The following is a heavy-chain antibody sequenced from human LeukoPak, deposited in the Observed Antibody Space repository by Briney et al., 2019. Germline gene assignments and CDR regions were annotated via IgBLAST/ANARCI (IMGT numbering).Heavy chain of an antibody. CDR2: ISSSSRYI. D-gene: IGHD2-2*01. CDR1: GFTFSSYG. J-gene: IGHJ6*03. V-gene: IGHV3-21*01. CDR3: ARAFDTSWDYYYMDV. Sequence: PGGSLRLSCAASGFTFSSYGMHWVRQAPGKGLEWVSSISSSSRYIYYAGSVKGRFTISRDDAKNSVYLQMNSLRAEDTAVYHCARAFDTSWDYYYMDVWGKGTTVTVSS.